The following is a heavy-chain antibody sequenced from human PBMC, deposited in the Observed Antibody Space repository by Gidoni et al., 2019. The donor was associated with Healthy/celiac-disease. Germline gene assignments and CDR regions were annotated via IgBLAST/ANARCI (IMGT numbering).Heavy chain of an antibody. CDR2: IYYSGST. CDR1: GGSISSSSYY. CDR3: ARHSVITTWVDY. D-gene: IGHD3-22*01. Sequence: QLQLQESGPGLVKPSETLSLTCTVSGGSISSSSYYWGWIRQPPGKGLEWIGSIYYSGSTYYNPSLKSRVTISVDTSKNQFSLKLSSVTAADTAVYYCARHSVITTWVDYWGQGTLVTDSS. J-gene: IGHJ4*02. V-gene: IGHV4-39*01.